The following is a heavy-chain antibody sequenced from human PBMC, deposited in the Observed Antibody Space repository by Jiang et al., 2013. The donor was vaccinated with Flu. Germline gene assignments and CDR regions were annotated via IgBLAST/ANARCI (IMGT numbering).Heavy chain of an antibody. D-gene: IGHD3-22*01. Sequence: QLVESGGGVVQPGRSLGLSCAASGFTFSSYGMHWVRQAPGKGLEWVAVIWYDGSNKYYADSVKGRFTISRDNSKNTLYLQMNSLRAEDTAVYYCARNYFYDSSGYLDYWGQGTLVTVSS. J-gene: IGHJ4*02. CDR1: GFTFSSYG. CDR3: ARNYFYDSSGYLDY. CDR2: IWYDGSNK. V-gene: IGHV3-33*01.